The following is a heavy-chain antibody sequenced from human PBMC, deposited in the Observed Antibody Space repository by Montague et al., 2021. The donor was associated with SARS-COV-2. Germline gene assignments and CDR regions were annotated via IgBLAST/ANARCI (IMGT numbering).Heavy chain of an antibody. CDR1: GFTFDDYA. D-gene: IGHD4-11*01. CDR3: AKGTTSGYFYGMDV. Sequence: SLRLSCAASGFTFDDYAMHWVRQVPGKGLEWVSGISWNRGRIGYVDSVRGRFTISRDDAKNSLYLQMNSLRAEDTALYFCAKGTTSGYFYGMDVWGQGTTGTVSS. J-gene: IGHJ6*02. V-gene: IGHV3-9*01. CDR2: ISWNRGRI.